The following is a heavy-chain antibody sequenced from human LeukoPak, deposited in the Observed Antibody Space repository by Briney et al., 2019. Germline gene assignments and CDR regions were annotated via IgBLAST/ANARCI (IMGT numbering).Heavy chain of an antibody. CDR2: INHSGST. CDR3: ARHRYSSSWYAIDY. CDR1: GGSFSGYY. V-gene: IGHV4-34*01. J-gene: IGHJ4*02. Sequence: SETLSLTCAVYGGSFSGYYWSWIRQPPGKGLEWIGEINHSGSTNYNPSLKSRVTISVDTSKNQFSLKLSSVTAADTAVYYCARHRYSSSWYAIDYWGQGTLVTVSS. D-gene: IGHD6-13*01.